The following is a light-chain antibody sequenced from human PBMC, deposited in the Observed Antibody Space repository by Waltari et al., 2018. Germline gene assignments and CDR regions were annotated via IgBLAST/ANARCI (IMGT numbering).Light chain of an antibody. CDR1: SRDIGGYKY. V-gene: IGLV2-11*01. J-gene: IGLJ2*01. Sequence: QSALTHPRAVSGSPGQSSPLSCTGTSRDIGGYKYASGYQQPPAKAPKPVIYEVSKRPSGVPDRFSGSQAGNTASLTISGLQTDDDADYYCCSYAGRYTSVFGRGTRVTVL. CDR3: CSYAGRYTSV. CDR2: EVS.